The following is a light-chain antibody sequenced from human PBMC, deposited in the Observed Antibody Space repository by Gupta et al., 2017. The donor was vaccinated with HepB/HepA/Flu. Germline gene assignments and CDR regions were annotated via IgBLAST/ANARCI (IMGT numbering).Light chain of an antibody. CDR2: KAS. V-gene: IGKV1-5*03. Sequence: DIQMTQSPSILSASVGDRVTITCRASQNINIYLAWYQQKPGKAPKLLIYKASNLESGVPSRFRGSGSGTEFTLTISSLQPDDFATYYCQQDGYRSRSFGQGTKVEVK. CDR3: QQDGYRSRS. J-gene: IGKJ1*01. CDR1: QNINIY.